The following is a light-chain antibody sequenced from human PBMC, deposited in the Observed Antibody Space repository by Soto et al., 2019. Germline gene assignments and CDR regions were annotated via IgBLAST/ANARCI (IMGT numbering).Light chain of an antibody. CDR2: DVS. V-gene: IGLV2-14*01. CDR3: TSYTSSNTHV. Sequence: HSALTQPASVSGSPLQSITISCTGTSSDVGGYNYVSWLQQHPGKVPKLIIYDVSSRPSGVSNRFSGSKSGNTASLTISGLQAEDEADYYCTSYTSSNTHVFGGGTKVTVL. CDR1: SSDVGGYNY. J-gene: IGLJ1*01.